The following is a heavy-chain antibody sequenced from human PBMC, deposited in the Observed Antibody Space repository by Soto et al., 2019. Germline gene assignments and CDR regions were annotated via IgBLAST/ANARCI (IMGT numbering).Heavy chain of an antibody. J-gene: IGHJ3*02. CDR3: ARVKYSTRAFDI. Sequence: SETLSLTCAVSGYSISSSNWWGWIRQPPGKGLEWIGYIYYSGTTYYNPSLKSRVTISKDTSKNQVVLTMTNMDPVDTATYYCARVKYSTRAFDIWGQGTMVTVSS. V-gene: IGHV4-28*01. D-gene: IGHD6-13*01. CDR1: GYSISSSNW. CDR2: IYYSGTT.